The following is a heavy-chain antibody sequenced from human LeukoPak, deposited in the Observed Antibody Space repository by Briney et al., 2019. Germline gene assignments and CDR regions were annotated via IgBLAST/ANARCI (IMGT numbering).Heavy chain of an antibody. D-gene: IGHD1-26*01. CDR1: GFTFSSYG. J-gene: IGHJ3*02. CDR3: AYMGALGAFDI. CDR2: IWYDGSNK. V-gene: IGHV3-33*01. Sequence: HPGRSLRLSCAASGFTFSSYGMHWVRQAPGKGLEWVAVIWYDGSNKYYADSVKGRFTISRDNSKNTLYLQMNSLRAEDTAVYYCAYMGALGAFDIWGQGTMSPSLQ.